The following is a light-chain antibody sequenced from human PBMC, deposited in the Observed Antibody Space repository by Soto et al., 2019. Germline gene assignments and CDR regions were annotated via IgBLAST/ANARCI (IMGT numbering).Light chain of an antibody. CDR1: QGIGTY. V-gene: IGKV1-39*01. Sequence: DIQMTQSPSSLSASVGDRVTITCRASQGIGTYLNWYRQKPGKAPELLIYATSSLHSGVPSRFSGTGSETRFTLTISSLQPEDFATYYCQQGFSATWTFGQGTKVEI. CDR3: QQGFSATWT. CDR2: ATS. J-gene: IGKJ1*01.